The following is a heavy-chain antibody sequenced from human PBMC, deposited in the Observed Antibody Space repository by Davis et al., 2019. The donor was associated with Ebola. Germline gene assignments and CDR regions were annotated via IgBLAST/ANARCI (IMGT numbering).Heavy chain of an antibody. CDR2: IYYSGST. D-gene: IGHD3-22*01. V-gene: IGHV4-59*12. CDR3: ARSLYYYDSSGYYRY. CDR1: GGSISSYY. J-gene: IGHJ4*02. Sequence: SETLSLTCTVSGGSISSYYWSWIRQPPGKGLEWIGYIYYSGSTNYNPSLKSRVTISVDTSKNQFSLKLSSVTAADTAVYYCARSLYYYDSSGYYRYWGQGTLVTVSS.